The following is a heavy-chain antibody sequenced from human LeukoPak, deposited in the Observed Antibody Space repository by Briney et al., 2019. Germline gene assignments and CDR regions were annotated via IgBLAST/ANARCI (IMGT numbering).Heavy chain of an antibody. Sequence: SETLSLTCTVSGGSISSSSYCWGWIRQPPGKGLEWIGSIYYSGSTYYNPSLKSRVTISVDTSKNQFSLKLSSVTAADTAVYYCARDAGDTMIVVVTRGFDYWGQGTLVTVSS. CDR2: IYYSGST. V-gene: IGHV4-39*07. J-gene: IGHJ4*02. D-gene: IGHD3-22*01. CDR3: ARDAGDTMIVVVTRGFDY. CDR1: GGSISSSSYC.